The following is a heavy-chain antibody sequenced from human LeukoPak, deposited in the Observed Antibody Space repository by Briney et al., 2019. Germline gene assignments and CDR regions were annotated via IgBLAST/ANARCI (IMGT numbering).Heavy chain of an antibody. D-gene: IGHD1-26*01. Sequence: GGSLRLSCAASGFTFDDYAMHWVRQAPGKGLEWVSGISWNSGSIGYADSVKGRFTISRDNAKNSLNLQMNSLRAEDTAVYYCARETRGSYVPGLDSWGQGTLVTVSS. J-gene: IGHJ4*02. CDR2: ISWNSGSI. V-gene: IGHV3-9*01. CDR1: GFTFDDYA. CDR3: ARETRGSYVPGLDS.